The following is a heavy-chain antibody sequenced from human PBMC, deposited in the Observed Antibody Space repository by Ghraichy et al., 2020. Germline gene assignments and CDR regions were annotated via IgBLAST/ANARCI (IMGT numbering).Heavy chain of an antibody. V-gene: IGHV3-7*01. CDR2: IKQDGREK. J-gene: IGHJ3*02. Sequence: GGSLRLSCAASGFTSSRYWMRWVRQAPGKGLEWVANIKQDGREKNYVDSVKGRFTISRDNAENSLYLQMNSLRVEDTAVYYCARVEDESSGEGALDNWGQGTMVTASS. D-gene: IGHD3-22*01. CDR1: GFTSSRYW. CDR3: ARVEDESSGEGALDN.